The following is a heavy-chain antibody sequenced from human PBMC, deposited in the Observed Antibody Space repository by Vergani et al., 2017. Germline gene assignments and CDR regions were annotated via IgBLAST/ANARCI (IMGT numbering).Heavy chain of an antibody. Sequence: QITLTESGPTLVKPTQTLTLTCTFSGFSLSTSGVGVGWIRQPPGKALGWLALIYWNDDKRYSPSLKSRLTITKDTSKNQVVLTMTNMDPVDTATYYCAHRRVYSSGWYYYFDYWGQGTLVTGSS. J-gene: IGHJ4*02. V-gene: IGHV2-5*01. CDR1: GFSLSTSGVG. D-gene: IGHD6-19*01. CDR2: IYWNDDK. CDR3: AHRRVYSSGWYYYFDY.